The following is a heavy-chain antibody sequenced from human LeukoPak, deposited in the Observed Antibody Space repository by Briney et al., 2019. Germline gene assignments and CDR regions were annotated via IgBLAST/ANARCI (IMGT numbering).Heavy chain of an antibody. CDR1: GFTFSSYA. D-gene: IGHD2-15*01. CDR2: ISTNGGST. J-gene: IGHJ4*02. V-gene: IGHV3-64D*06. CDR3: VPLGYCSGTSCPHY. Sequence: GGSLRLPCSTSGFTFSSYAMHWVRQAPGKGLEYVSAISTNGGSTYYADSVKGRFTISRDNSKNTLYLQMSSLRAEGTAVYYCVPLGYCSGTSCPHYWGQGALVAVSS.